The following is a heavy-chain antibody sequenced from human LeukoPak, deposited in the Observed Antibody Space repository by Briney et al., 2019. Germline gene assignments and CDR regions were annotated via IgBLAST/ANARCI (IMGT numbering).Heavy chain of an antibody. D-gene: IGHD4-17*01. J-gene: IGHJ6*02. CDR3: ARDLRYGDYSDRYYAMDV. Sequence: GASVKVSCKASGYTFTGYYMHWVRQAPGQGLEWMGWINPNSGGTNYAQKFQGRVTMTSDTSISTAYMELSRLRSDDTAVYYCARDLRYGDYSDRYYAMDVWGQGTTVTVSS. V-gene: IGHV1-2*02. CDR2: INPNSGGT. CDR1: GYTFTGYY.